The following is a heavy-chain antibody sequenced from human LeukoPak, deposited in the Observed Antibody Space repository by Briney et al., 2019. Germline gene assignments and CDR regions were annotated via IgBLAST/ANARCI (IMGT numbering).Heavy chain of an antibody. CDR2: IDYSGRT. Sequence: KASETLCLTCAASGGSVSSGSYYWICNRQPPGKGLEWYGYIDYSGRTNYDPSLKSRDTISVDPSKNQFYLTLTSVNAADTAGYCCARTHGGMSFYHYGVDVWGQGT. V-gene: IGHV4-61*01. J-gene: IGHJ6*02. CDR3: ARTHGGMSFYHYGVDV. D-gene: IGHD3-3*01. CDR1: GGSVSSGSYY.